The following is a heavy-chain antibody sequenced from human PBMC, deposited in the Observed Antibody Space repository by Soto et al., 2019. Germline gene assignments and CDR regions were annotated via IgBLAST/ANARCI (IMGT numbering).Heavy chain of an antibody. J-gene: IGHJ4*02. CDR3: ATGRYSYGSEY. CDR2: FYSLGTT. CDR1: GGSINDYY. Sequence: QVQLQESGPGLVKSSETLSLTCTISGGSINDYYWSWIRQSPGKGLEWIGHFYSLGTTNYNPSLKSRVRISLDTSKREYSLTLSFVTAADTAVYYCATGRYSYGSEYWGQGALVIVSS. V-gene: IGHV4-59*01. D-gene: IGHD3-10*01.